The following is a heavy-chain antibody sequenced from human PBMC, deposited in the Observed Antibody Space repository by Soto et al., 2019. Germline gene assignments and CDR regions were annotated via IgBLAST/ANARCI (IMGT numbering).Heavy chain of an antibody. D-gene: IGHD6-19*01. CDR3: AREVYTSGWNYDY. V-gene: IGHV4-4*07. CDR1: GGSISPHY. J-gene: IGHJ4*02. CDR2: VPTSGSS. Sequence: QVQLRESGPGLVKPSETLSLTCNVSGGSISPHYVNWIRQPAGKGREWSGRVPTSGSSDDSPSLQGRVTMSVDTSKKQCALKLNSVTAADTAVYYGAREVYTSGWNYDYWGQGILATVSS.